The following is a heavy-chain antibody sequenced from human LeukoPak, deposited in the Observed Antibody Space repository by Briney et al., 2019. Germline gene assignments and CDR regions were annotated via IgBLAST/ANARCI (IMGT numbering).Heavy chain of an antibody. CDR3: ARGKIWSPVYLSH. D-gene: IGHD3-10*01. V-gene: IGHV4-59*13. CDR1: GGSISSYY. CDR2: IYSSGTT. J-gene: IGHJ4*01. Sequence: SETLSLTYIVSGGSISSYYWSWIRQPPGKGLEWIGNIYSSGTTNYNPSLKSRVTISMDTSKNQFSLKLSSVTTADTAVYYCARGKIWSPVYLSHWGQGTLVTVSS.